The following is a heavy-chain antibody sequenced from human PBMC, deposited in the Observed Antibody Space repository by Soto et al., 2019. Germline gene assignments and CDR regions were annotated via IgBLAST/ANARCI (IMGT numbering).Heavy chain of an antibody. CDR3: ARHGKGWLVGYGREV. J-gene: IGHJ6*01. D-gene: IGHD6-19*01. CDR1: GGSISSSSYY. CDR2: IYYSGST. Sequence: PSETLSLTCTVSGGSISSSSYYWGWIRQPPGKGLEWIGSIYYSGSTYYNPSLKSRVTISVDTSKNQFSLKLSSVTAADTAVYYCARHGKGWLVGYGREVWGQG. V-gene: IGHV4-39*01.